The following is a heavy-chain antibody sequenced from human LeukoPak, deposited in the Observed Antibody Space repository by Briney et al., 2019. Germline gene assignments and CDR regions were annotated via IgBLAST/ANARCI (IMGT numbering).Heavy chain of an antibody. D-gene: IGHD3-22*01. CDR1: GGSFSGYY. CDR2: INHSGST. J-gene: IGHJ4*02. V-gene: IGHV4-34*01. Sequence: PSETLSLTCAVYGGSFSGYYWSWIRQPPGKGLEWIGEINHSGSTNYNPSLKSRVTISVDTSKNQFSLKLSSVTAADTAVYYCARGNYYDSSGYYGMPHYWGQGTLVTVSS. CDR3: ARGNYYDSSGYYGMPHY.